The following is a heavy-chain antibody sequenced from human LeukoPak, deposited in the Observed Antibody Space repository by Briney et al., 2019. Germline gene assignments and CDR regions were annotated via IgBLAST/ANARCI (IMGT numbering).Heavy chain of an antibody. CDR1: GGSISSYY. J-gene: IGHJ4*02. CDR2: IYYSGST. D-gene: IGHD2-15*01. V-gene: IGHV4-59*01. CDR3: ARDGVCSGGSCYSN. Sequence: SETLSLTCTVSGGSISSYYWSWIRQPPGKGLEWIGYIYYSGSTNYNPSLKSRVTISVDTSKNQFSLKLSSVTAADTAVHYCARDGVCSGGSCYSNWGQGTLVTVSS.